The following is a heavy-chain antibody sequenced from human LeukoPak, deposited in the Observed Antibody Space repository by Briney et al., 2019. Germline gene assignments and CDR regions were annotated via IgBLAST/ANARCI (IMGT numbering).Heavy chain of an antibody. CDR1: GFSLSPCGVG. V-gene: IGHV2-5*02. Sequence: SGPTLVNPTQTLTLTFTFSGFSLSPCGVGGGWIRQPPGKALEWLALIYWDDDQRYSTSLKRRLTIAKYAYKHQAVLTMTNMDPVDTATYHCSHRRDYEAAAGITIFDYWGQGTLVTVSS. D-gene: IGHD6-13*01. CDR3: SHRRDYEAAAGITIFDY. J-gene: IGHJ4*02. CDR2: IYWDDDQ.